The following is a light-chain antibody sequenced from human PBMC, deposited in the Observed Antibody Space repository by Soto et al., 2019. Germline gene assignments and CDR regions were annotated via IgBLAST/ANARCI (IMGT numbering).Light chain of an antibody. CDR2: AAS. V-gene: IGKV1-6*01. Sequence: AIQVTQSPSSLSASVGDRVTITGRASQGIRNELSWYQQKPGKAPKFLIFAASNLQSGVPSRSSGSGSGTDFTLTISSLQPEDFATYFCLQDDDYPFTFGGGTKVDI. J-gene: IGKJ4*01. CDR1: QGIRNE. CDR3: LQDDDYPFT.